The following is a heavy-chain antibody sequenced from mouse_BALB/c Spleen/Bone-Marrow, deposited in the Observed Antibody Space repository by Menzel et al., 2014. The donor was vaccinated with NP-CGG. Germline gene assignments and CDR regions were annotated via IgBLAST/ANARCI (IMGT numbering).Heavy chain of an antibody. CDR1: GFNIKDTY. V-gene: IGHV14-3*02. J-gene: IGHJ4*01. D-gene: IGHD1-2*01. Sequence: VQLQQSGAELVKPGASVKLSCTASGFNIKDTYIHWVKQRPEQGLEWIGRIDPANGNTKYDPKFQGKATITADTSSNTAYLQLSSLTSEGTAVYYCAEITTAAYYVMDYWGQGTPVTVSS. CDR2: IDPANGNT. CDR3: AEITTAAYYVMDY.